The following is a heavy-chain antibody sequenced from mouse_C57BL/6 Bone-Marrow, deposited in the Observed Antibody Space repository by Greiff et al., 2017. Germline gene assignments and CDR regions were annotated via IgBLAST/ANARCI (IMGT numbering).Heavy chain of an antibody. V-gene: IGHV1-80*01. CDR2: IHPGDGDT. Sequence: QVQLKESGAELVKPGASVKISCKVSGYAFSTYWMNWVKQRPGKGLEWIGQIHPGDGDTNYNGKFKGKATLTADKSSSTAYMQLSSLTSEDAAVYYCARDWDYFDYWGQGTTLTVSS. CDR3: ARDWDYFDY. CDR1: GYAFSTYW. J-gene: IGHJ2*01. D-gene: IGHD4-1*01.